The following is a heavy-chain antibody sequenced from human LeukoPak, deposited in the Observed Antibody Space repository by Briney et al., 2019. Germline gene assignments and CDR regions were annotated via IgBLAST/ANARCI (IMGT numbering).Heavy chain of an antibody. J-gene: IGHJ3*02. Sequence: SETLSLTCTVSGGSISSGGYYWSWIRQHPGKGLEWIGYIYYSGSTYYNPSLKSRVTISVDTSKNQFSLKLSSVTAADTAVYYCARGRKETMVRGVIISGAFDIWGQGTMVTVSS. D-gene: IGHD3-10*01. CDR3: ARGRKETMVRGVIISGAFDI. CDR1: GGSISSGGYY. V-gene: IGHV4-31*03. CDR2: IYYSGST.